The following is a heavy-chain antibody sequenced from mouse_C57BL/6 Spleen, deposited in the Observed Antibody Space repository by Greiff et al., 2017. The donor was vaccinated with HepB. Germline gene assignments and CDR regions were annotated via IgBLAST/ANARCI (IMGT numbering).Heavy chain of an antibody. CDR1: GYAFSSSW. CDR2: IYPGDGDT. J-gene: IGHJ4*01. Sequence: VHLVESGPELVKPGASVKISCKASGYAFSSSWMNWVKQRPGKGLEWIGRIYPGDGDTNYNGKFKGKATLTADKSSSTAYMQLSSLTSEDSAVYFCARWGPLAMDYWGQGTSVTVS. CDR3: ARWGPLAMDY. D-gene: IGHD3-3*01. V-gene: IGHV1-82*01.